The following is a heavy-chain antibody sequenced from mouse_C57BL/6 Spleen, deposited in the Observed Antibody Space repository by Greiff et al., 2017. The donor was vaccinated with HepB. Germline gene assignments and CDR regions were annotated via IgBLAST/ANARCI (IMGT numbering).Heavy chain of an antibody. J-gene: IGHJ2*01. CDR2: IDPANGNT. CDR3: ASSSNYVGYYFDY. V-gene: IGHV14-3*01. CDR1: GFNIKNTY. Sequence: VQLQQSVAELVRPGASVKLSCTASGFNIKNTYLHWVKHRPEQGLEWIGRIDPANGNTKYAPKFQGKATITADTSSNTAYLQLSSLTSEDTAIYYCASSSNYVGYYFDYWGQGTTLTVAS. D-gene: IGHD2-5*01.